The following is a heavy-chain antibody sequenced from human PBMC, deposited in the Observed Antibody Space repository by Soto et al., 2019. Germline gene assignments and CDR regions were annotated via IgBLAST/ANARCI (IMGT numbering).Heavy chain of an antibody. V-gene: IGHV3-30-3*01. CDR2: ISYDGRET. CDR1: GFTFSANA. Sequence: GGSLRLSCAASGFTFSANAFHRVRQAPGKGLEWLSVISYDGRETHYADSVEGRFIISGDSSKKTAYLQMNSLRGDDTAVYFCATDPVAVTGSFIDSWGQGTLVTVSS. J-gene: IGHJ4*02. D-gene: IGHD2-21*02. CDR3: ATDPVAVTGSFIDS.